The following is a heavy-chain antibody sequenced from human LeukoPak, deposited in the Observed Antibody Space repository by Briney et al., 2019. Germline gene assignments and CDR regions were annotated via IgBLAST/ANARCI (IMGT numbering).Heavy chain of an antibody. V-gene: IGHV3-11*05. Sequence: GGSLRLSCADSGFTSSAFYMSWIRQAPGKGLEWISYISGTSSYTNYADSVKGRSTVSRDNAKNSLYLDMNSLRDEDTAVYYCARDRSVGIPADGHEFDYSGRSTLVTVSS. D-gene: IGHD6-13*01. J-gene: IGHJ4*02. CDR1: GFTSSAFY. CDR3: ARDRSVGIPADGHEFDY. CDR2: ISGTSSYT.